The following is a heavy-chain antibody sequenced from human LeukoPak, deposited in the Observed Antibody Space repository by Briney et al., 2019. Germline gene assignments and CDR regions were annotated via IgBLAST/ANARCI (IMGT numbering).Heavy chain of an antibody. Sequence: ASVKVSCKASGGTFISYAISWVRQAPGQGLEWMGGIIPIFGTANYAQKFQGRVTITADESTSTAYMELSSLRSEDTAVYYCARASRRITAMVTRYYYYYGMDVWGQGTTVTVSS. V-gene: IGHV1-69*13. D-gene: IGHD5-18*01. CDR3: ARASRRITAMVTRYYYYYGMDV. CDR2: IIPIFGTA. J-gene: IGHJ6*02. CDR1: GGTFISYA.